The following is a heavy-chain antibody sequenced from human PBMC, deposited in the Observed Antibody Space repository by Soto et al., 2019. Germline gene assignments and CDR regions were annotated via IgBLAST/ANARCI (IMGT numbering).Heavy chain of an antibody. Sequence: GESLKISCKGSGYSFTSYWISWVRQMPGKGLEWMGRIDPSDSYTNYSPSFQGHVTISADKSISTAYLQWSSLKASDTAMYYCARHQTIFGVVITNNYYYGMDVWGQGTTVTVSS. D-gene: IGHD3-3*01. CDR3: ARHQTIFGVVITNNYYYGMDV. CDR1: GYSFTSYW. V-gene: IGHV5-10-1*01. CDR2: IDPSDSYT. J-gene: IGHJ6*02.